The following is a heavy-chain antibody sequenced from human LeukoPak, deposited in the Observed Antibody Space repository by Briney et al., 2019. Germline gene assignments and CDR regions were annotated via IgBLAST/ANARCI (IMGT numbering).Heavy chain of an antibody. Sequence: GGSLRLSCAASGFTFSSYGMHWVRQAPGKGLEWVAVIWYDGSNKYYADSVKDRFTISRDNSKNTLYLQMNSLRAEDTAVYYCARGGPVGATSFDYWGQGTLVTVSS. V-gene: IGHV3-33*01. J-gene: IGHJ4*02. D-gene: IGHD1-26*01. CDR3: ARGGPVGATSFDY. CDR1: GFTFSSYG. CDR2: IWYDGSNK.